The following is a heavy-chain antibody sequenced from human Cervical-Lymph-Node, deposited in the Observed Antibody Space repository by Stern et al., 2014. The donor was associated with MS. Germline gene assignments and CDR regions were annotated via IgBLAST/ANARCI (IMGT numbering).Heavy chain of an antibody. J-gene: IGHJ4*02. CDR3: AKAIVVVIATSGYFDY. Sequence: VQLEQSGGGLVQPAGSLRLSCAASGFTFNNYAMTWVRQAPGTGLAWDSGMSGNGGSTYYADSVKGRFTISRDNSRNTLFLQMNSLRAEDTAVYYCAKAIVVVIATSGYFDYWGQGTLVTVSS. D-gene: IGHD3-22*01. CDR2: MSGNGGST. V-gene: IGHV3-23*04. CDR1: GFTFNNYA.